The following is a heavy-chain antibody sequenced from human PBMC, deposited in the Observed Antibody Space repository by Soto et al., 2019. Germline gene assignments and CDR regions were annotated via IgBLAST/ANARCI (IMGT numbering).Heavy chain of an antibody. Sequence: ASVEVSCKASGYTFTGYYMHWVRQAPGQGLEWMGWINPNSGGTNYAQKFQGWVTMTRDTSISTAYMELSRLRSDDTAVYYCARDPFTGEDSSYYGMDVWGQGTTVTVSS. J-gene: IGHJ6*02. CDR3: ARDPFTGEDSSYYGMDV. CDR2: INPNSGGT. D-gene: IGHD7-27*01. V-gene: IGHV1-2*04. CDR1: GYTFTGYY.